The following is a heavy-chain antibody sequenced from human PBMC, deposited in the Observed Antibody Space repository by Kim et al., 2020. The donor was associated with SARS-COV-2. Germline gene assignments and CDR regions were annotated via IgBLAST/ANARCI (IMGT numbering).Heavy chain of an antibody. CDR3: ARGLRQWLTHYYYYYGMDV. V-gene: IGHV4-34*01. CDR1: GGSFRGYY. CDR2: INHSGST. Sequence: SETLSLTCAVYGGSFRGYYWSWIHQPPGKGLEWIGEINHSGSTNYNPSLKSRVTISVDTSKNQFSLKLSSVTAADTAVYYCARGLRQWLTHYYYYYGMDVWGQGTMVTVSS. D-gene: IGHD6-19*01. J-gene: IGHJ6*02.